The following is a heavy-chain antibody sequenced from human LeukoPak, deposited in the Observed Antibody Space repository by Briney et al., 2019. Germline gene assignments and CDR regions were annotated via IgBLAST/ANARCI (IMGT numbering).Heavy chain of an antibody. V-gene: IGHV3-21*03. D-gene: IGHD5-18*01. CDR2: ISSSSSYI. Sequence: GGSLRLSCAASGFTFSSYSMNWVRQAPGKGLEWVSSISSSSSYIYYADSVKGRFTISRDNAKNSLYVQMNSLKTEDTAVYYCTRDALIQLWWPIVDYWGQGTLVTVSS. CDR1: GFTFSSYS. J-gene: IGHJ4*02. CDR3: TRDALIQLWWPIVDY.